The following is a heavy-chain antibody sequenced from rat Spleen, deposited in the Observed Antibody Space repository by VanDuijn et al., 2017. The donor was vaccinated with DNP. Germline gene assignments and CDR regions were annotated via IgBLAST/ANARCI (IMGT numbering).Heavy chain of an antibody. CDR2: ITTGGDIT. J-gene: IGHJ3*01. CDR1: GFTFNNDW. Sequence: EVQLVESGGDPVQPGRSLTLSCVVSGFTFNNDWMTWVRQVPGKGLEWVASITTGGDITYYPDSVKGRFTVSRDHAKNTLYLRLNSLRSEDTATYYCTTEGFSAIYNWFAYWGRGTLVTVSS. V-gene: IGHV5-31*01. CDR3: TTEGFSAIYNWFAY. D-gene: IGHD1-2*01.